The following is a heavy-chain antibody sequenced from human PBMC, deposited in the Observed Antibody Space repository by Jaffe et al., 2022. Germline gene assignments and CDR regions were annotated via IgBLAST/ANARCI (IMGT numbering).Heavy chain of an antibody. V-gene: IGHV4-4*02. CDR2: IYHPGLT. CDR1: GGSVSSGNW. CDR3: ARTMGSTMTMKGIDY. Sequence: QVQLQESGPGLVKPSGTLSLTCVVSGGSVSSGNWWSWIRQPPGKGLEWIGEIYHPGLTIYNPSLTGRVIISLDKSKNHFSLEVNSVTAADTAVYYCARTMGSTMTMKGIDYWGQGTLVTVSS. D-gene: IGHD4-17*01. J-gene: IGHJ4*02.